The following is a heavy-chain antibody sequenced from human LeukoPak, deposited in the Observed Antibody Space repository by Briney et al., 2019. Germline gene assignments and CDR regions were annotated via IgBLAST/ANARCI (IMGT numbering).Heavy chain of an antibody. Sequence: GASVKVSCKASGYTFTRNQMHWVRQAPGQGLEWMGIINPSDGGTNYAQKFQGRVTMTRDTSTSTVYMELSRLRFEDTAVYYCARDFGDHSNTCLDHWGQGTLVTVSS. CDR3: ARDFGDHSNTCLDH. J-gene: IGHJ4*02. V-gene: IGHV1-46*01. CDR2: INPSDGGT. CDR1: GYTFTRNQ. D-gene: IGHD4-17*01.